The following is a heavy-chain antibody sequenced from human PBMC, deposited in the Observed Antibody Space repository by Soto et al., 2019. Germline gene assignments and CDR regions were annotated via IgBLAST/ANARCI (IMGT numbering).Heavy chain of an antibody. CDR1: GFTFSSYD. D-gene: IGHD6-13*01. Sequence: EVQLVESGGGLVQPGGSLRLSCAASGFTFSSYDMHWVRQVAGKGLAWVSAIGVAGDTYYPDSVKGRFTISRENAKNSLYLPMNSLRAEDTAVYYCASGGWGSSWYEGGSRIDYWGQGTRVTVSS. CDR2: IGVAGDT. CDR3: ASGGWGSSWYEGGSRIDY. V-gene: IGHV3-13*01. J-gene: IGHJ4*02.